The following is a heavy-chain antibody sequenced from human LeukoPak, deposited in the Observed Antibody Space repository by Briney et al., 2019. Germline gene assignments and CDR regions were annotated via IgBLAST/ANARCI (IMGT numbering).Heavy chain of an antibody. Sequence: ASVNVSCKASGYTFTGYYVHWVRQAPGQGLEWMGRINPNSGGTNYAQKFQGRVTMTRDTSISTAYMELSRLRSDDTAVYYCARGDYYDSSGYYHDAFDIWGQGTMVTVSS. CDR2: INPNSGGT. CDR1: GYTFTGYY. V-gene: IGHV1-2*06. J-gene: IGHJ3*02. D-gene: IGHD3-22*01. CDR3: ARGDYYDSSGYYHDAFDI.